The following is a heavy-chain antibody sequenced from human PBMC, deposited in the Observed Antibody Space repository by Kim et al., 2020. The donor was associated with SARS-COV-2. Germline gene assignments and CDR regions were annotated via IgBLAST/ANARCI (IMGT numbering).Heavy chain of an antibody. Sequence: SETLSLTCAVYGGSFSGYYWSWIRQPPGKGLEWIGEINHSGSTNYNPSLKSRVTISVDTSKNQFSLKLSSVTAADTAVYYCARASYDFWSGYAGVDVWGKGTTVTVSS. CDR1: GGSFSGYY. CDR2: INHSGST. J-gene: IGHJ6*04. V-gene: IGHV4-34*01. CDR3: ARASYDFWSGYAGVDV. D-gene: IGHD3-3*01.